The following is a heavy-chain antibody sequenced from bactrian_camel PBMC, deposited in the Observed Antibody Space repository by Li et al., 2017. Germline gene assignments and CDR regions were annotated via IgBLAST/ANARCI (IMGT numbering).Heavy chain of an antibody. Sequence: QVQLVESGGGSVQAGGSLTLSCAYSDSMYCLGWFRQAPGKEREGVATIDRFGATSYADSVQGRFTLSRDNAKNTLYLQMNVLKSEDTALYYCATDPGGSCMYWYKYWGQGTQVTVS. V-gene: IGHV3S53*01. CDR2: IDRFGAT. CDR1: DSMYC. J-gene: IGHJ4*01. D-gene: IGHD6*01. CDR3: ATDPGGSCMYWYKY.